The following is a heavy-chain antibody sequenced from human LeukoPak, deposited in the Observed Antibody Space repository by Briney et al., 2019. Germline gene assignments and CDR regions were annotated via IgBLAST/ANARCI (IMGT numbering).Heavy chain of an antibody. CDR1: GGTFSNYA. D-gene: IGHD5/OR15-5a*01. CDR2: IIPIFATA. J-gene: IGHJ4*02. Sequence: SVKVSCKASGGTFSNYAFSWVRQAPGQGLEWMGRIIPIFATANYAQNFQGRVTITTDESTSTAYMELSSLRSEDTAVYYCARGHVNIVSTIQFDYWGQGTLVTVSS. V-gene: IGHV1-69*05. CDR3: ARGHVNIVSTIQFDY.